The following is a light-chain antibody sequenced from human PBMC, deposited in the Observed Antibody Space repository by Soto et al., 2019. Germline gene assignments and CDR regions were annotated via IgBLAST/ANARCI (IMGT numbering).Light chain of an antibody. V-gene: IGKV3-15*01. J-gene: IGKJ1*01. CDR2: GAS. CDR1: QSVSSN. CDR3: QQYNNWPQT. Sequence: DIVMTQSPATLSLSPGEGATLSCRASQSVSSNLAWYQQRPGQAPRLVIYGASTRATGIPARFSGSGSGTEFTLTISSLQSEDFAVYYCQQYNNWPQTFGQGTKVDI.